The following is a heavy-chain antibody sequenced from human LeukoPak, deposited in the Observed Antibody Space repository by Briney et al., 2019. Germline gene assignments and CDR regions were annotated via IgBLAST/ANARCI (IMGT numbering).Heavy chain of an antibody. J-gene: IGHJ4*02. D-gene: IGHD5-18*01. CDR1: GFTFSSYA. Sequence: PGGPLRLSCAASGFTFSSYAMSWVRQAPGKGLEWVSAISGSGGSTYYADSVKGRFTISRDNSKNTLYLQMNSLRAEDTAVYYCAKAGKDVDTAMVVWGQGTLVTDSS. V-gene: IGHV3-23*01. CDR2: ISGSGGST. CDR3: AKAGKDVDTAMVV.